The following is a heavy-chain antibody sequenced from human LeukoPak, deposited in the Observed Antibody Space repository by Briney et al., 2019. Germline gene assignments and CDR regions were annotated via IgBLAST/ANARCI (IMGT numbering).Heavy chain of an antibody. CDR3: ASGGFSFSDY. Sequence: GGSLRLSCAASGFTVSSNYMSWVRQAPGKGLEWVANIKQDGSEKYYVDSVKGRFTISRDNAKNSLYLQMNSLRAEDTAVYYCASGGFSFSDYWGQGTLITVSS. CDR2: IKQDGSEK. J-gene: IGHJ4*02. V-gene: IGHV3-7*01. D-gene: IGHD3-16*01. CDR1: GFTVSSNY.